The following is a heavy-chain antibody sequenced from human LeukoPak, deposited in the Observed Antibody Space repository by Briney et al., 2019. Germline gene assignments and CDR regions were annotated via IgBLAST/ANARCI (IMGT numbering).Heavy chain of an antibody. Sequence: SETLSLTCTVSGASISIYYWSWIRQPPGKGLEWVWYIYYSGSTHYNPALKSRVTISVDTSKNQFSLDLSSVTAADTAVYYCASGPYPAAGTDHQFDYWGQGTLVTVSS. D-gene: IGHD6-13*01. J-gene: IGHJ4*02. CDR2: IYYSGST. CDR3: ASGPYPAAGTDHQFDY. V-gene: IGHV4-59*01. CDR1: GASISIYY.